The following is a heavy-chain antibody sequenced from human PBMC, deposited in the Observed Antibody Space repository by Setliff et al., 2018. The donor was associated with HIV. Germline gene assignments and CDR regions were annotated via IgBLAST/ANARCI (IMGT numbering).Heavy chain of an antibody. Sequence: SETLSLTCAVSGGSISSGGYSWSWIRQPPGKGLEWLGYIYHSGNTYYNPSLKSRFTISVDRSKNQFSLKLSSVTAADTAVYYCARGGVLLWFGEPNPYYFDYWGQGTLVTVSS. V-gene: IGHV4-30-2*01. CDR2: IYHSGNT. J-gene: IGHJ4*02. CDR1: GGSISSGGYS. D-gene: IGHD3-10*01. CDR3: ARGGVLLWFGEPNPYYFDY.